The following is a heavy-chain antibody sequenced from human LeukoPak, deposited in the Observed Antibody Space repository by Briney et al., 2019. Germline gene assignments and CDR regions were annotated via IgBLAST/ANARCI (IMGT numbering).Heavy chain of an antibody. CDR1: GFTFSSYG. D-gene: IGHD3-9*01. V-gene: IGHV3-30*02. CDR2: IRYDGSNK. CDR3: AKENSYDILTGYYQGGAFDI. J-gene: IGHJ3*02. Sequence: GGSLRLSCAASGFTFSSYGMHWVRQAPGKGLEGVAFIRYDGSNKYYADSVKGRFTISRDNSKNTLYLQMNSLRAEDTAVYYCAKENSYDILTGYYQGGAFDIWGQGTMVTVSS.